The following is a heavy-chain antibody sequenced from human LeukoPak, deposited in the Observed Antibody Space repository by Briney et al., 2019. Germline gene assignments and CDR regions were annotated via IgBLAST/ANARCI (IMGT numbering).Heavy chain of an antibody. CDR3: AQRTDGGSYSEG. CDR1: GYTFTGYF. V-gene: IGHV1-2*02. D-gene: IGHD1-26*01. J-gene: IGHJ4*02. CDR2: INPNSGGT. Sequence: GASVKVSCKTSGYTFTGYFMHWVRQAPGQGLEWMGWINPNSGGTNYAQKFQGRVTMTRDTPISTAYMELTRLTSGDTAVYHCAQRTDGGSYSEGWGQGTLVTVSS.